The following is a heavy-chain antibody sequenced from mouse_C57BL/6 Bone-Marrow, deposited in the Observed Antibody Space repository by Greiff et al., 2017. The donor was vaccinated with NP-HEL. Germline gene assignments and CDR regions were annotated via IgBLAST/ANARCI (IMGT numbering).Heavy chain of an antibody. J-gene: IGHJ2*01. CDR3: ARGSYGSSYDY. Sequence: DVKLVESGGGLVKPGGSLKLSCAASGFTFSSYAMSWVRQTPEQRLEWVATISDGGSYTYYPDNVKGRFTISRDNAKNNLYLQMSHLKAEDPAMYYCARGSYGSSYDYWGQGTTLTVSS. D-gene: IGHD1-1*01. CDR2: ISDGGSYT. V-gene: IGHV5-4*03. CDR1: GFTFSSYA.